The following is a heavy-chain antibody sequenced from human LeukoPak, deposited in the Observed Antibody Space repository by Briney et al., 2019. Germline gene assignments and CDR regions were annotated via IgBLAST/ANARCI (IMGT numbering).Heavy chain of an antibody. J-gene: IGHJ4*02. Sequence: PSETLSLTCAVYGGSFSGYYWSWIRQPPGKGLEWIWEINHSGSTNYNPSLKSRVTISVGTSKNQFSLKLSSVTAADTAVYYYARAPDDSSETLWGQGTLVTVSS. V-gene: IGHV4-34*01. D-gene: IGHD3-16*01. CDR3: ARAPDDSSETL. CDR1: GGSFSGYY. CDR2: INHSGST.